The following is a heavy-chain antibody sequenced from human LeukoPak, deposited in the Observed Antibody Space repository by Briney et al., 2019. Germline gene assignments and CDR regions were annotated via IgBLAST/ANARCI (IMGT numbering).Heavy chain of an antibody. D-gene: IGHD3-22*01. Sequence: NPSETLSLTCTVSGGSISSYYWSWIRQPPGKGLEWIGYIYYSRSTNYNPSLKSRVTISVDTSKNQFSLKLSSVTAADTAVYYCARFYDSSGYYYYGMDVWGQGTTVTVSS. V-gene: IGHV4-59*01. J-gene: IGHJ6*02. CDR2: IYYSRST. CDR3: ARFYDSSGYYYYGMDV. CDR1: GGSISSYY.